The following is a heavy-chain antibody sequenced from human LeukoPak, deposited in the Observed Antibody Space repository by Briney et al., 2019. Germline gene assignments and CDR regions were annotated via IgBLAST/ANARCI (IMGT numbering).Heavy chain of an antibody. D-gene: IGHD1-26*01. CDR3: ASSSGSYWDYFDY. V-gene: IGHV4-59*08. CDR1: GGSISSYY. J-gene: IGHJ4*02. Sequence: PSETPSLTCTVSGGSISSYYWSWIRQPPGKGLEWIGYIYYSGSTNYNPSLKGRVTISVDTSKNQFSLKLSSVTAADTAVYYCASSSGSYWDYFDYWGQGTLVTVSS. CDR2: IYYSGST.